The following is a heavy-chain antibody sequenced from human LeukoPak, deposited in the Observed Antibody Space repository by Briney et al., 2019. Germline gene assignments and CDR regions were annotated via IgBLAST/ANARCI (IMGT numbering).Heavy chain of an antibody. CDR2: IYYSGST. Sequence: YPSQTLSLTCTVSGGSISSSDYYWSWIRQPPGKGLEWIGYIYYSGSTYYNPSLKSRVTISVDTSKNQFSLKLSSVTAADTAVYYCARDRIAVAGAFDIWGQGTMVTVSS. D-gene: IGHD6-19*01. V-gene: IGHV4-30-4*01. CDR3: ARDRIAVAGAFDI. J-gene: IGHJ3*02. CDR1: GGSISSSDYY.